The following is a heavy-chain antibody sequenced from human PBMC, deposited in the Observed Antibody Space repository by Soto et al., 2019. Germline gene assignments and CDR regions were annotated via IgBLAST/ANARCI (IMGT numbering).Heavy chain of an antibody. V-gene: IGHV3-23*01. CDR1: GFSFSNYA. CDR2: ISGSGDNT. D-gene: IGHD3-16*01. Sequence: EVKLLESGGGLVQPGGSLRLSCAASGFSFSNYAMSWVRQAPGKGLEWVSVISGSGDNTYYADSVKGRFTISRDNSKNTLYLQMNSLRAEDTAVYYWASRPGSGAFYFDYWGQGTLVTVSS. CDR3: ASRPGSGAFYFDY. J-gene: IGHJ4*02.